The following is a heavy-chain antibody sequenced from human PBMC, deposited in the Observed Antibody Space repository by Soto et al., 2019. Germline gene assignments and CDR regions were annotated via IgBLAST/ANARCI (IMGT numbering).Heavy chain of an antibody. V-gene: IGHV4-39*01. Sequence: PSETLSLTCTVSGGSVTCTSYYWGWVRQPPGKGLEWIGSLSYSETTYYNPSLKSRVTISVDTSKNQFFLKLTSVTAADTAVYYCARHPRYNQVPYWGQGTLVTVSS. J-gene: IGHJ4*02. CDR1: GGSVTCTSYY. CDR2: LSYSETT. CDR3: ARHPRYNQVPY. D-gene: IGHD1-1*01.